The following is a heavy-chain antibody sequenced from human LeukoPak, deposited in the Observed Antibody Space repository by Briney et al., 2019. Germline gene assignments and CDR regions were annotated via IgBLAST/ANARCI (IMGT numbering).Heavy chain of an antibody. V-gene: IGHV1-69*13. Sequence: SVKVSCKASGGTFSSYAISWVRQAPGQGLEWMGGIIPIFGTANYAQKFQGRVTITADESTSTAYMELRSLRSDDTAVYYCARGSPPRVYYDRSGYYSYYFDYWGQGTLVTVSS. CDR3: ARGSPPRVYYDRSGYYSYYFDY. CDR2: IIPIFGTA. CDR1: GGTFSSYA. D-gene: IGHD3-22*01. J-gene: IGHJ4*02.